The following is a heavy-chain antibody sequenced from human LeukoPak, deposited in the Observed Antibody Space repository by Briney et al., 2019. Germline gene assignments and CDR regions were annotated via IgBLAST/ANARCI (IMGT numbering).Heavy chain of an antibody. CDR2: ISSRGNT. CDR1: GFTFSSYA. Sequence: GGSLRLSCAAPGFTFSSYAMTWVRQAPGKGLEWVSGISSRGNTYYADSVKGRFTISRDNSKNTLYLQMNSLRAEDTAVYYCALGGIGSSGYYYFGLDVWGQGTTVTVSS. CDR3: ALGGIGSSGYYYFGLDV. V-gene: IGHV3-23*01. D-gene: IGHD6-13*01. J-gene: IGHJ6*02.